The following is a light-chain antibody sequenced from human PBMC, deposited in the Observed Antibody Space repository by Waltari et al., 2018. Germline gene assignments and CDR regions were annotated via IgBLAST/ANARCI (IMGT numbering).Light chain of an antibody. CDR3: QQLNSYPFT. J-gene: IGKJ3*01. CDR1: QGISSY. Sequence: DIQLTQSPSFLSAAVGDSVTITCRASQGISSYLAWYQQKPGKAPKLLIYAASTLQTGVPSRFSGSESGTEFTLTISSLQPEDFATYYCQQLNSYPFTFGPGTKVALK. V-gene: IGKV1-9*01. CDR2: AAS.